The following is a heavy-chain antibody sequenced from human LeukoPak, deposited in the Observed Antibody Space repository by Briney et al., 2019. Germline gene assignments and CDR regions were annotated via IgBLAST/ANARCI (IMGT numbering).Heavy chain of an antibody. V-gene: IGHV4-4*02. CDR2: IYHSGST. D-gene: IGHD2-15*01. J-gene: IGHJ4*02. CDR3: ATKGYCSGGNCYSAFDY. Sequence: TSSETLSLTCAVSGDSISSSIWWSWVRQPPGKGLEWIGEIYHSGSTNYNSSLKSRVTISVDKSKNQFSLKLRSVTAADTAAYYCATKGYCSGGNCYSAFDYWGQGTLVTVSS. CDR1: GDSISSSIW.